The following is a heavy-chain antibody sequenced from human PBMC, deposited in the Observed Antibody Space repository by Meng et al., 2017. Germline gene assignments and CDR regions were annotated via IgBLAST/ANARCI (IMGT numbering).Heavy chain of an antibody. D-gene: IGHD6-19*01. CDR1: GGPIRSSHW. J-gene: IGHJ4*02. CDR3: ARGRYSSGWDRFDY. V-gene: IGHV4-4*03. Sequence: QVVLPEAGAGVVQPPGTLSLTCAVSGGPIRSSHWWSWVRQPPGKGLEWIGEIYHSGSTNYNPSLKSRVTISVDKSKNQFSLKLSSVTAADTAVYYCARGRYSSGWDRFDYWGQGTLVTVSS. CDR2: IYHSGST.